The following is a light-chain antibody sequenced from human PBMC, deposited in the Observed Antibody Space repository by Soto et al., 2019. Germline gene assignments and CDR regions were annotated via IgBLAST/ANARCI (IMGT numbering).Light chain of an antibody. CDR3: SSYSTTTTPQWV. CDR1: SNDIGGYNY. J-gene: IGLJ3*02. V-gene: IGLV2-14*01. CDR2: KVS. Sequence: QSALTQPASVSGSPGQSITIPCTGSSNDIGGYNYVSWYQQHPGRAPKLVIYKVSDRPSGVSTRFSASKSGNTASLTISGLQAEDEAGYYCSSYSTTTTPQWVFGGGTKLTVL.